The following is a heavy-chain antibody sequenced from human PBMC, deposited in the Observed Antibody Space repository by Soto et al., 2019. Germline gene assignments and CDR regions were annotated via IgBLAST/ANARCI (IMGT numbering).Heavy chain of an antibody. Sequence: QVQLVESGGGVVQPGRSLRLSCAASGFTFSSYAMHWVRQAPGKGLEWVAVISYDGSNKYYADSVKGRFTISRDNSKNTLYMQMNSLRAEDTAVYYCARARQSSSRPEYFQHWGQGTLVTVSS. V-gene: IGHV3-30-3*01. CDR1: GFTFSSYA. CDR2: ISYDGSNK. J-gene: IGHJ1*01. CDR3: ARARQSSSRPEYFQH. D-gene: IGHD6-13*01.